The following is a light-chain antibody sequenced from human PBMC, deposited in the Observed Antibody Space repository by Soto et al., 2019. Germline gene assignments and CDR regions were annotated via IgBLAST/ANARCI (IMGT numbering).Light chain of an antibody. Sequence: EIVMTQSPDTLSVSPGERATLTCRAGQGVTTNFAWYQQKSGQSPRLLIYGASNRATGIPDRFTGSGYETDFTLTISGLEPESSGGYYWQNYGNSPWTFGQGTKVEI. J-gene: IGKJ1*01. CDR2: GAS. V-gene: IGKV3-20*01. CDR3: QNYGNSPWT. CDR1: QGVTTN.